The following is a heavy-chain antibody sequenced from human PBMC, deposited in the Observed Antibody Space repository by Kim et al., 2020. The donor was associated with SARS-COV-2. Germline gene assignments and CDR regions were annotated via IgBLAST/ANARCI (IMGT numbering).Heavy chain of an antibody. J-gene: IGHJ6*02. D-gene: IGHD3-22*01. V-gene: IGHV4-34*01. CDR2: INHSGST. CDR1: GGSFSGYY. Sequence: SETLSLTCAVYGGSFSGYYWSWIRQPPGKGLEWIGEINHSGSTNYNPSLKSRVTISVDTSKNQFSLKLSSVTAADTAVYYCARDRYYYDSSGYAKFMDVWGQGTTVTVSS. CDR3: ARDRYYYDSSGYAKFMDV.